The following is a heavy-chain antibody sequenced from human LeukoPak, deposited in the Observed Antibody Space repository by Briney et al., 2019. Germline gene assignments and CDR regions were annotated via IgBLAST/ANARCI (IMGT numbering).Heavy chain of an antibody. CDR2: IIPIFGTA. D-gene: IGHD1-26*01. V-gene: IGHV1-69*13. CDR1: GGTFSSYA. CDR3: AREVASYSGGSEDWFDP. Sequence: SVKVSCKASGGTFSSYAISWVRQAPGQGLEWMGGIIPIFGTANYAQKFQGRVTITADESTSTAYMELSSLRSEDTAVYYCAREVASYSGGSEDWFDPWSQGTLVTVSS. J-gene: IGHJ5*02.